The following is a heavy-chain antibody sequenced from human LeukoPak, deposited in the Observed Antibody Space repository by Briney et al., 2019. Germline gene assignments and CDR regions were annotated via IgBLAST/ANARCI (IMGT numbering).Heavy chain of an antibody. CDR2: FFQSEKS. CDR1: GHSPTMGYY. D-gene: IGHD3-10*02. CDR3: ARVLPVPYLLDS. Sequence: SETLSLTSGISGHSPTMGYYWAWFRQSPGKGPEWIATFFQSEKSFYNASLESRVIMSLDTSKSQFSLNLTSVTAADTAVYYCARVLPVPYLLDSWGQGTHVTVSS. V-gene: IGHV4-38-2*01. J-gene: IGHJ4*02.